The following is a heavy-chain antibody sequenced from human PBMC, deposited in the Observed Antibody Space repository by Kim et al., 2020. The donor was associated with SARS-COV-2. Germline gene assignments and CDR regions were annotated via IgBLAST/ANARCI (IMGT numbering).Heavy chain of an antibody. CDR1: GGSISSYY. CDR3: ARGGYYGSGSMEAFDI. V-gene: IGHV4-4*07. CDR2: IYTSGST. J-gene: IGHJ3*02. D-gene: IGHD3-10*01. Sequence: SETLSLTCTVSGGSISSYYWSWIRQPAGKGLEWIGRIYTSGSTNYNPSLKSRVTMSVDTSKNQFSLKLSSVTAADTAVYYCARGGYYGSGSMEAFDIWGQGTMVTVSS.